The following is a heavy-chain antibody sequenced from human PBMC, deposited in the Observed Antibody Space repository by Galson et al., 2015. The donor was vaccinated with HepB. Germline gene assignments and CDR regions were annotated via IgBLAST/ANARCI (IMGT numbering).Heavy chain of an antibody. CDR2: INPSSGGT. CDR1: GYTFTGYY. CDR3: ARGGTQLWFGLREY. Sequence: SVKVSCKASGYTFTGYYIHWVRQAPGQGLEWMGWINPSSGGTNYAQKFRGRVTMAKDTSITTTYMEVSRLRSDDTAVFYCARGGTQLWFGLREYWGQGTLVTVSS. D-gene: IGHD5-18*01. V-gene: IGHV1-2*02. J-gene: IGHJ4*02.